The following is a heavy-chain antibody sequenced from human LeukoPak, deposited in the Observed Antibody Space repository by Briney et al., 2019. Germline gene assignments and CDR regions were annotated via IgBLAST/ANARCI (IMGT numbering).Heavy chain of an antibody. J-gene: IGHJ4*02. CDR2: ISYDGSNK. CDR3: ARSVLGYDFWSGYFFDS. D-gene: IGHD3-3*01. V-gene: IGHV3-30-3*01. CDR1: GFTFSSYA. Sequence: GGSLRLSCAASGFTFSSYAMHWVRQAPSKGLEWVAVISYDGSNKYYADSVKGRFTISRDSSKNTLFLQMNSLRAVDTAVYYCARSVLGYDFWSGYFFDSWGQGTLVTVSS.